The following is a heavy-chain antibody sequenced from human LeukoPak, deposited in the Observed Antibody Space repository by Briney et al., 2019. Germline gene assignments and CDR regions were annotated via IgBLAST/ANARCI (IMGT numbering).Heavy chain of an antibody. Sequence: SVKVSCKASGGTFSSYAISWVRHAPGQGHEWMGGIIPIFDTANYAQKFQGRVTITADESTSTAYMELSSLRSEDTAVYYCARGWYYYGSGSYPLFDYWGQGTLVTVSS. CDR1: GGTFSSYA. D-gene: IGHD3-10*01. CDR3: ARGWYYYGSGSYPLFDY. J-gene: IGHJ4*02. CDR2: IIPIFDTA. V-gene: IGHV1-69*13.